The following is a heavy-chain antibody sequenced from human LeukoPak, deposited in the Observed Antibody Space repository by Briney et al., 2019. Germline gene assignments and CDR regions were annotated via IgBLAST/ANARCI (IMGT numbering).Heavy chain of an antibody. Sequence: GASVKVSCKVSGYTLTELSMHWVRQAPGQGLEWMGWISAYNGDTNYAQKVQGRVTMTTATSTSTVYMALRSLRSDDTAVYYCARCRASLRTPPYWYFDLWGRGTLVTVSS. V-gene: IGHV1-18*01. CDR3: ARCRASLRTPPYWYFDL. J-gene: IGHJ2*01. D-gene: IGHD5/OR15-5a*01. CDR1: GYTLTELS. CDR2: ISAYNGDT.